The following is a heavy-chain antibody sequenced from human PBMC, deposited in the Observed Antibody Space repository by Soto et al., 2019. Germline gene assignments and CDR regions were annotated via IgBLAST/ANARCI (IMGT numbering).Heavy chain of an antibody. CDR3: ARVIRRGRYFVWLSPHIDAFVI. V-gene: IGHV1-18*01. CDR2: ISAYNGNK. J-gene: IGHJ3*02. D-gene: IGHD3-9*01. Sequence: SVKVSCKASDYTFTSYGISWVRQAPGQGLEWLGWISAYNGNKNYAQKLQGRVTMTTVTSTSTAYMELRSLRSDDTAVYYCARVIRRGRYFVWLSPHIDAFVIWGQGTMVTVSS. CDR1: DYTFTSYG.